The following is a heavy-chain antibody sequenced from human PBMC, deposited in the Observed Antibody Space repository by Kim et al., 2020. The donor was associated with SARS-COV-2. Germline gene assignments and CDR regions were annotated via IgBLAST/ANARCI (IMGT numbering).Heavy chain of an antibody. V-gene: IGHV1-3*01. CDR3: ARNLARGVPYGSPPFDY. Sequence: ASVKVSCKASGYTFTSYAMHWVRQAPGQRLEWMGWINAGNGNTKYSQKFQGRVTITRDTSASTAYMELSSLRSEDTAVYYCARNLARGVPYGSPPFDYWGQGTLVTVSS. CDR1: GYTFTSYA. J-gene: IGHJ4*02. D-gene: IGHD3-10*01. CDR2: INAGNGNT.